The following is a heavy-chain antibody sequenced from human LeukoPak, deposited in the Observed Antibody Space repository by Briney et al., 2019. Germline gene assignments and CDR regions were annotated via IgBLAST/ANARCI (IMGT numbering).Heavy chain of an antibody. Sequence: PSESLSLTCTVSGGSISSSSYYWGWIRQPPGKGLEWIGSIYYSGSTYYNPPLMSRVTISVDTSKNQFSLKLSSVTAADTAVYYCARPFVRFGESIGYMDVWGKGTTVTVSS. V-gene: IGHV4-39*01. CDR3: ARPFVRFGESIGYMDV. J-gene: IGHJ6*03. CDR1: GGSISSSSYY. D-gene: IGHD3-10*01. CDR2: IYYSGST.